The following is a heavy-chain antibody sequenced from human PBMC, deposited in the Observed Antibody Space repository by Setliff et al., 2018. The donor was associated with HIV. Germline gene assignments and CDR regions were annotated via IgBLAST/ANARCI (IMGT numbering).Heavy chain of an antibody. CDR3: ARDLGGDDSRYWYFDV. CDR2: IIPMFDTA. CDR1: GGSFSRSA. Sequence: SVKVSCKASGGSFSRSAISWVRQAPGQGLEWMGGIIPMFDTANYAERFHGGVTMTADESTSTVYMELSRLRPEDTAVYYCARDLGGDDSRYWYFDVWGRGTLVTVSS. D-gene: IGHD2-21*02. J-gene: IGHJ2*01. V-gene: IGHV1-69*13.